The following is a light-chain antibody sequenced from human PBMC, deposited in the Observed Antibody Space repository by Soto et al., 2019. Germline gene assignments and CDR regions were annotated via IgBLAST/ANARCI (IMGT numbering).Light chain of an antibody. CDR1: QGVSSY. Sequence: EIVLTQSPATPSLSPGERATLSCRASQGVSSYLAWYQQKPGQAPRLLIYDASNRATGIPARFSGSGPGTDFTLTISSLEPEDFAVYYCQQRYTFGPGTKVDIK. J-gene: IGKJ3*01. V-gene: IGKV3D-11*01. CDR2: DAS. CDR3: QQRYT.